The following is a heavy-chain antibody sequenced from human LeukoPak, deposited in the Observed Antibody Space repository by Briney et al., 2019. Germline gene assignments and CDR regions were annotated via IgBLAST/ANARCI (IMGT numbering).Heavy chain of an antibody. CDR1: GFTVSSNY. V-gene: IGHV3-66*01. CDR3: AREEPAGILTY. CDR2: IYSGGST. Sequence: GGSLRLSCAASGFTVSSNYISWVRQAPGKGLEWVSVIYSGGSTYYADSVKGRFTISRDNSKNTLYLQMNSLRAEDTAVYYCAREEPAGILTYWGQGTLVTVSS. J-gene: IGHJ4*02. D-gene: IGHD2-2*01.